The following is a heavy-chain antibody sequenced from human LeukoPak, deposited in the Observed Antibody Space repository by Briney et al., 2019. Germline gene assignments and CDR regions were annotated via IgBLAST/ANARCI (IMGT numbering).Heavy chain of an antibody. CDR2: IIPIFSTA. J-gene: IGHJ5*02. Sequence: ASVKVSCKASGGTFSSYAISWVRQAPGQGLEWMGGIIPIFSTANYAQKFQGRVTITADESTSTAYMELSSLRSEDTAVYYCANQVDLYNWFDPWGQGTLVTVSS. CDR3: ANQVDLYNWFDP. V-gene: IGHV1-69*13. CDR1: GGTFSSYA. D-gene: IGHD3-3*01.